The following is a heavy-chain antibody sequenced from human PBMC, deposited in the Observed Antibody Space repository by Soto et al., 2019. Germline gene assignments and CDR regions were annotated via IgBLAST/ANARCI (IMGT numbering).Heavy chain of an antibody. CDR2: ISAYNGNT. D-gene: IGHD3-22*01. J-gene: IGHJ3*01. V-gene: IGHV1-18*04. Sequence: ASVKVSCKASGYTFTSYGISWVRQAPGQGLAWMGWISAYNGNTNYAQKLQGRVTMTTDTSTSTAYMELRSLRSDDTDLEYCAILGYDSSGYYASDAFDVWGQGTMVTVSS. CDR1: GYTFTSYG. CDR3: AILGYDSSGYYASDAFDV.